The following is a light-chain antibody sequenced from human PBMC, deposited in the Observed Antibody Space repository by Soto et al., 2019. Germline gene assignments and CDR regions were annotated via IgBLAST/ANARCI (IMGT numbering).Light chain of an antibody. CDR1: QSVSSNY. V-gene: IGKV3-20*01. CDR2: DTS. J-gene: IGKJ1*01. CDR3: QQYGSPPS. Sequence: EIVFTQSPGTLPLPPGERATLSSRASQSVSSNYLAWYQEKPGQAPRLLIYDTSFRATGIPDRLSGSGSGTDFTLTIRRLDPEDFAVYYCQQYGSPPSFGQGTKVDIK.